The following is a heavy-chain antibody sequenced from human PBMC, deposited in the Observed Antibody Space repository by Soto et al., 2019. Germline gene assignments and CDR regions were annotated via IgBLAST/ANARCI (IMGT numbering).Heavy chain of an antibody. V-gene: IGHV5-10-1*01. CDR3: ASIAVAGNYYCYGMDV. CDR1: GDSFTSYW. Sequence: GESLKISCKGSGDSFTSYWISWVRQMPGKGLEWMGRIDPSDSYTNYSPSFQGHVTISADKSISTAYLQWSSLKASDTAMYYCASIAVAGNYYCYGMDVWGQGTTVTVSS. D-gene: IGHD6-19*01. CDR2: IDPSDSYT. J-gene: IGHJ6*02.